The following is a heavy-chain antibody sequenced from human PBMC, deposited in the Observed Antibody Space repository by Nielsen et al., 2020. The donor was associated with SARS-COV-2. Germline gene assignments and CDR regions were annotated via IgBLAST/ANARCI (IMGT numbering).Heavy chain of an antibody. D-gene: IGHD6-19*01. Sequence: GGSLRLSCAASGFTFDDYAMHWVRQAPGKGLEWVSAISGSGGSTYYADSVKGRFTISRDNSKNTLYLQMNSLRAEDTAVYYCAKDSGSGWFDYWGQGTLVTVSS. V-gene: IGHV3-23*01. CDR3: AKDSGSGWFDY. J-gene: IGHJ4*02. CDR2: ISGSGGST. CDR1: GFTFDDYA.